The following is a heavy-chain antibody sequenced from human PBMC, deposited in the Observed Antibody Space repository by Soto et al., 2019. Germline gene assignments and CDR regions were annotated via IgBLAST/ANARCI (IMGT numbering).Heavy chain of an antibody. J-gene: IGHJ4*02. V-gene: IGHV1-3*01. D-gene: IGHD6-19*01. CDR1: GYTFTSYA. CDR3: ARDRTEWLVRQAFDY. CDR2: INAGNGNT. Sequence: ASVKVSCKASGYTFTSYAMHWVRQAPGQRLEWMGWINAGNGNTKYSQKFQGRVTITRDTSASTAYMELSSLRSEDTAVYYCARDRTEWLVRQAFDYWGQGTLDTVSS.